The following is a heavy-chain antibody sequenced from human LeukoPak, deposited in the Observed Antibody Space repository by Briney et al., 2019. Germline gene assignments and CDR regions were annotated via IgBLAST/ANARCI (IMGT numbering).Heavy chain of an antibody. V-gene: IGHV4-34*01. CDR2: INHSGST. CDR1: GGSFSGYY. Sequence: SETLSLTCAVYGGSFSGYYWSWIRQPPGKGLEWIGEINHSGSTNYNPSLKSRVTISVDTSKNRFSLKLSSVTAADTAVYYCARGYLFDYWGQGTLVTVSS. D-gene: IGHD3-16*02. J-gene: IGHJ4*02. CDR3: ARGYLFDY.